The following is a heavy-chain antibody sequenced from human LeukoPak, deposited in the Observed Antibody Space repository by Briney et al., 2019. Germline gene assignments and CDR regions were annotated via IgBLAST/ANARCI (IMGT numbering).Heavy chain of an antibody. V-gene: IGHV1-69*13. D-gene: IGHD5-18*01. CDR3: ARDGRYSYGLDDAFDI. CDR1: GGTFSSYA. Sequence: SVKVSCKASGGTFSSYAISWVRQAPGQGLEWMGGIIPIFGTANYAQKFQGRVTITADESTSTAYMELSSLRSDDTAVYYCARDGRYSYGLDDAFDIWGQGTMVTVSS. J-gene: IGHJ3*02. CDR2: IIPIFGTA.